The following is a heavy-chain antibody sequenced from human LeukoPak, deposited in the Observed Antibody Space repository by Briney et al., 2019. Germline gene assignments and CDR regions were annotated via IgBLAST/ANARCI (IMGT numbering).Heavy chain of an antibody. V-gene: IGHV3-23*01. CDR3: AKDRGRAYCSSTSCLFDY. D-gene: IGHD2-2*01. CDR1: GFTFSSYA. Sequence: GRSLRLSCAASGFTFSSYAMSWVRQAPGKGLEWVSAISGSGGSTYYADSVKGRFTISRDNSKNTLYLQMNSLRAEDTAVYYCAKDRGRAYCSSTSCLFDYWGQGTLVTVSS. CDR2: ISGSGGST. J-gene: IGHJ4*02.